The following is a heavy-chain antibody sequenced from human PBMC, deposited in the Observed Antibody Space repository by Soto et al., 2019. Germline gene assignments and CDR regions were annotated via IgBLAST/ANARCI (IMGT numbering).Heavy chain of an antibody. J-gene: IGHJ4*02. CDR3: ARGGTYYDILTGYFFDY. CDR2: INPSGGST. V-gene: IGHV1-46*01. Sequence: ASVKVSCKASGYTFTSYYMHWVRQAPGQGLEWMGIINPSGGSTSYAQKFQGRVTMTRDTSTSTVYMELSSLRSEDTAVYYCARGGTYYDILTGYFFDYWGQGTLVTVSS. D-gene: IGHD3-9*01. CDR1: GYTFTSYY.